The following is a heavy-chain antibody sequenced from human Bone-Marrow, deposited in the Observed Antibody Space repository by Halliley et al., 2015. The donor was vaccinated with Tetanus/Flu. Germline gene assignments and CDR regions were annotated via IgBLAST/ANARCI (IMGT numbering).Heavy chain of an antibody. CDR2: IYHTGNS. J-gene: IGHJ3*01. Sequence: LRLSCSISGGSISGDYSWSWIRQPPGKGLEWIGYIYHTGNSYYNPSLTSRLTISIDRSKNQISLKLTSVTAADTAVYYCARGTPLDAFDVWGPGTRVTVSS. V-gene: IGHV4-30-2*01. CDR1: GGSISGDYS. D-gene: IGHD2-15*01. CDR3: ARGTPLDAFDV.